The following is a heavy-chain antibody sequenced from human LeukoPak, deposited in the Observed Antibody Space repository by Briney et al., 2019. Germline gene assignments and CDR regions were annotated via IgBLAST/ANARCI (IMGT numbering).Heavy chain of an antibody. D-gene: IGHD3-10*01. CDR2: VYYTGST. CDR1: GGSISTYY. CDR3: AREGLNMVRGVIPKEAWGWFDP. Sequence: SETLSLTCTVSGGSISTYYWTWIRQPPGKGLEWIGYVYYTGSTNYNPSLKSRVTISVDTSKNQFSLKLSSVTAADTAVYYCAREGLNMVRGVIPKEAWGWFDPWGQGTLVTVSS. J-gene: IGHJ5*02. V-gene: IGHV4-59*12.